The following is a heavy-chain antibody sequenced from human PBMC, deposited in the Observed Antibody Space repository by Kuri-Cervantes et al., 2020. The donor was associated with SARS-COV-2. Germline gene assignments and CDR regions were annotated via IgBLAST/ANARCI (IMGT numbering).Heavy chain of an antibody. Sequence: GGSLRLSCAASGFTFSSYWMSWVRQAPGKGLEWVANIKQDGSEKYYVDSVKGRFTISRDNAKNSLYLQMNSLRAEDTAVYYCTRETSDYEYYFDYWGQGTLVTVSS. D-gene: IGHD5-12*01. J-gene: IGHJ4*02. V-gene: IGHV3-7*01. CDR2: IKQDGSEK. CDR3: TRETSDYEYYFDY. CDR1: GFTFSSYW.